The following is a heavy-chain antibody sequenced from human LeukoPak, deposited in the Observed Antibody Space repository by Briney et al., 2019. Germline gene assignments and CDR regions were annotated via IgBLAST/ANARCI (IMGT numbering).Heavy chain of an antibody. J-gene: IGHJ4*02. V-gene: IGHV3-23*01. Sequence: PGGSLRLSCAVSGITLSNYGMSWVRQAPGKGLEWVAGISGSGGGTNYADSVKGRFTISRDNPKNTLYLQMNSLRAEDTAVYFCAKRGVVIRVILVGFHKEAYYFDSWGQGVLVTASS. CDR3: AKRGVVIRVILVGFHKEAYYFDS. CDR1: GITLSNYG. D-gene: IGHD3-22*01. CDR2: ISGSGGGT.